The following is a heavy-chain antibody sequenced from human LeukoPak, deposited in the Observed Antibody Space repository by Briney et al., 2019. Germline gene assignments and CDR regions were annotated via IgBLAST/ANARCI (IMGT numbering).Heavy chain of an antibody. V-gene: IGHV1-18*01. Sequence: ASVKVSCKASGYTFTSYGISWVRQAPGQGLEWMGWISAYNGNTNYAQKLQGRVTMTTDTSTSTAYMELRSLRSDDTAAYYCARDRYCSSTSCYMLASGYFDYWGQGTLVTVSS. J-gene: IGHJ4*02. CDR3: ARDRYCSSTSCYMLASGYFDY. D-gene: IGHD2-2*02. CDR2: ISAYNGNT. CDR1: GYTFTSYG.